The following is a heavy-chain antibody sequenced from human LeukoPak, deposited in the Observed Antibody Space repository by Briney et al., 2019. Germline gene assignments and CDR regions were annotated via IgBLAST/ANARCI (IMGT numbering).Heavy chain of an antibody. CDR2: IYTSGST. Sequence: SETLSLTCTVSGGSISSYYWSWIRQPAGKGLEWIGRIYTSGSTNYNASLKSRVSMSVDTSKNQFSLKLGSVTAADTAVFYCARENSGSYREFDYWGQGTLVTVSS. CDR3: ARENSGSYREFDY. CDR1: GGSISSYY. J-gene: IGHJ4*02. V-gene: IGHV4-4*07. D-gene: IGHD1-26*01.